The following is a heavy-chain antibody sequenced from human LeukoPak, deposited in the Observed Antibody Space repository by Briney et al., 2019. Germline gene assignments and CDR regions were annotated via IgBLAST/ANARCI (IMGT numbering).Heavy chain of an antibody. J-gene: IGHJ6*04. CDR3: ARDGGVYGDEPGY. Sequence: PGGSLRLSCAASGFTFSSYSMNWVRQAPGKGLEWVSSISSSSSYIYYADSVKGRFTISRDNAKNSLYLQMNSLRAEDTAVYYCARDGGVYGDEPGYWGKGTTVTVSS. CDR1: GFTFSSYS. D-gene: IGHD4-17*01. CDR2: ISSSSSYI. V-gene: IGHV3-21*01.